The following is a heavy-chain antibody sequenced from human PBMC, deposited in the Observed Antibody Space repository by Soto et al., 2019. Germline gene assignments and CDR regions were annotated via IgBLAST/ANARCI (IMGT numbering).Heavy chain of an antibody. Sequence: PGGSMRLSFAVSGFTFYTYGMHWVREVPGKGLQWVAVIWYDGGTKYYADSVRGRFTVSRDNSKTTLYLQMNSLRDEDTAVYYCARIDCTGNNCNPYYHYGMDVWGQGTTVTVSS. CDR1: GFTFYTYG. CDR3: ARIDCTGNNCNPYYHYGMDV. J-gene: IGHJ6*02. D-gene: IGHD2-8*02. CDR2: IWYDGGTK. V-gene: IGHV3-33*01.